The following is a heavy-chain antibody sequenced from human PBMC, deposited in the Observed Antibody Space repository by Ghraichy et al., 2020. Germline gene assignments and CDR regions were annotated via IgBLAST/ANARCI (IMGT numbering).Heavy chain of an antibody. V-gene: IGHV3-74*01. CDR2: INSDGSST. CDR1: GFTFSSYW. CDR3: GSPVRYYYYGMDV. D-gene: IGHD4-11*01. J-gene: IGHJ6*02. Sequence: GGSLRLSCAASGFTFSSYWMHWVRQAPGKGLVWVSRINSDGSSTSYADFVKGRFTISRDNAKNTLYLQMNSLRAEDTAVYYCGSPVRYYYYGMDVWGQGTTATVSS.